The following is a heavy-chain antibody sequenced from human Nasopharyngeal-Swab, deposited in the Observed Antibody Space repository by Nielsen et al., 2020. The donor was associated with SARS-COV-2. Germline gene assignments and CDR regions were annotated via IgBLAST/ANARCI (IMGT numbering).Heavy chain of an antibody. CDR3: ARYDDYYDSSGYAY. D-gene: IGHD3-22*01. J-gene: IGHJ4*02. Sequence: GESLKISCAASGFPFSDYSMNWVRQAPGKGLEWVSYISNGGSIIYYADSVKGRFTISRDNSKNTLYLQMNSLRAEDTAVYYCARYDDYYDSSGYAYWGQGTLVTVSS. CDR1: GFPFSDYS. CDR2: ISNGGSII. V-gene: IGHV3-48*01.